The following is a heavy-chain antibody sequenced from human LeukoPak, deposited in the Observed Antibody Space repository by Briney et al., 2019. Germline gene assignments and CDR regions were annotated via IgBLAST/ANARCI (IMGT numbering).Heavy chain of an antibody. Sequence: PGGSLRLSCAASGFTFSSYVMSWVRQAPGKGLEWVSAINSAGSTYYGDSVRGRFTISRDNSKNVLHLQMNSLRAEDTALYYCAKDQNTVATAPFDYWGLGTLVTVSS. CDR1: GFTFSSYV. CDR2: INSAGST. J-gene: IGHJ4*02. D-gene: IGHD4-17*01. V-gene: IGHV3-23*01. CDR3: AKDQNTVATAPFDY.